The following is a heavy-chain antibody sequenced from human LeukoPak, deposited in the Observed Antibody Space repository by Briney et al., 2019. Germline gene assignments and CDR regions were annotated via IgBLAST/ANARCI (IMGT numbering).Heavy chain of an antibody. CDR2: IKQDGSAI. Sequence: PGGSLRLSCAASGFTFSSYWMSWVRQVPGKGLEWVANIKQDGSAIKYVDSVKGRFTISRDNAKNSLYLQMNSLRAEDTAVYYCARVDSHSSGYYDYWGQGTLVTVSS. D-gene: IGHD3-22*01. CDR1: GFTFSSYW. CDR3: ARVDSHSSGYYDY. V-gene: IGHV3-7*01. J-gene: IGHJ4*02.